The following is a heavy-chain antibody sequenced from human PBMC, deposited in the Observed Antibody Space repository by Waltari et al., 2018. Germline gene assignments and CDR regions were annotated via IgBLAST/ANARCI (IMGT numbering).Heavy chain of an antibody. CDR1: GGSFSGYY. J-gene: IGHJ4*02. CDR2: INHSGST. CDR3: ARASSWSGGYFDY. Sequence: QVQLQQWGAGLLKPSETLSLTCAVYGGSFSGYYWSWIRQPPGKGLEWIGEINHSGSTNYNPSLKSRVTISVDTSKNQFSLKLSSVTAADTAVYYCARASSWSGGYFDYWGQGTLVTVSS. D-gene: IGHD6-13*01. V-gene: IGHV4-34*01.